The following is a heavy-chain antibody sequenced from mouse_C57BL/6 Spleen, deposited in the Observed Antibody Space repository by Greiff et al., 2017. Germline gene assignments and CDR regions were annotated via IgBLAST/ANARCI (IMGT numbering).Heavy chain of an antibody. J-gene: IGHJ4*01. CDR1: GYTFTSYW. D-gene: IGHD1-1*01. V-gene: IGHV1-52*01. CDR2: IDPSDSET. Sequence: VQLQQPGAELVRPGSSVKLSCKASGYTFTSYWMHWVKQRPIQGLEWIGNIDPSDSETHYNQKFKDKATLTVDKSSSTAYMQLSSLTSEDSAVYYCARFGYYGSSLYYYAMDYWGQGTSVTVSS. CDR3: ARFGYYGSSLYYYAMDY.